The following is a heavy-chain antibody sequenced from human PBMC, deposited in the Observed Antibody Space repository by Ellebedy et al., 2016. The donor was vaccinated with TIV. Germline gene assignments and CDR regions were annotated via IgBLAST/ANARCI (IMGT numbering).Heavy chain of an antibody. CDR1: GFTFSSYA. Sequence: GESLKISXAASGFTFSSYAMSWVRQAPGKGLEWVSAISGSGGSTYYADSVKGRFTISRDNSKNTLYLQMNSLRAEDTAVYYCTKSGSYSLRDAFDIWGQGTMVTVSS. CDR3: TKSGSYSLRDAFDI. V-gene: IGHV3-23*01. D-gene: IGHD1-26*01. J-gene: IGHJ3*02. CDR2: ISGSGGST.